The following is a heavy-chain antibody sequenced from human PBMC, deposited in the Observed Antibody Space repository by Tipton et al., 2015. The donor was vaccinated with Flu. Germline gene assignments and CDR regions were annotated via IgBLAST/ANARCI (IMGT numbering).Heavy chain of an antibody. CDR3: ARELLWFGESTYGMDV. CDR1: GFTFSSYE. J-gene: IGHJ6*02. CDR2: ISSSGSTI. Sequence: SLRLSCAASGFTFSSYEMNWVRQAPGKGLEWVSDISSSGSTIYYADSVKGRFTISRDNAKNPLYLQMNSLRAEDTAVYYCARELLWFGESTYGMDVWGQGTTVTVSS. D-gene: IGHD3-10*01. V-gene: IGHV3-48*03.